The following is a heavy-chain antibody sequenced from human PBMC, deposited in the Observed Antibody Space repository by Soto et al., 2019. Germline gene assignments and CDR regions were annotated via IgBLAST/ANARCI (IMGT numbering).Heavy chain of an antibody. Sequence: NPSETLSLTCAVYGGSLSGYYWSWIRKPPGKGLEWIGEINHSGSTNYNPSLKSRVTISVDTSKNQFSLKLSSVTAADTAVYYCARPRRSLYGSGHNWFDPWGQGTLVTVSS. V-gene: IGHV4-34*01. D-gene: IGHD3-10*01. CDR3: ARPRRSLYGSGHNWFDP. CDR2: INHSGST. J-gene: IGHJ5*02. CDR1: GGSLSGYY.